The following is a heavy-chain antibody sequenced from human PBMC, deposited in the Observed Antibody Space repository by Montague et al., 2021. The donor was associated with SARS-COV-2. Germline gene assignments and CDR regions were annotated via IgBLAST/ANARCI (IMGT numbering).Heavy chain of an antibody. CDR1: GFTFSSYW. CDR2: IKSDGTTT. D-gene: IGHD1-14*01. J-gene: IGHJ4*02. CDR3: SSGGPESPNFDFDS. Sequence: SLRLSCAASGFTFSSYWMPWVRQAPGKGLVWVSRIKSDGTTTNYADSVRGRFTISRDNAKNTLWLQMNSLRAEDTAVYYCSSGGPESPNFDFDSWGQGTLVTVSS. V-gene: IGHV3-74*01.